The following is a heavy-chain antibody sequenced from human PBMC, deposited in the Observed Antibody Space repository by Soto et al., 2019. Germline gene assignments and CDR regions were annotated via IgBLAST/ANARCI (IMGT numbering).Heavy chain of an antibody. CDR2: ISYSGST. CDR3: ARWPNWFDP. V-gene: IGHV4-61*01. Sequence: QVQLQESGPGLVKPSETLSLTCTVSGGSVSSGSYYWSWIRQPPGKGLEWIGYISYSGSTNYNPSLKCRVTISVDTSKNQFSLKVRSVTAADTAVYYCARWPNWFDPWGQGTLVTVSS. CDR1: GGSVSSGSYY. J-gene: IGHJ5*02.